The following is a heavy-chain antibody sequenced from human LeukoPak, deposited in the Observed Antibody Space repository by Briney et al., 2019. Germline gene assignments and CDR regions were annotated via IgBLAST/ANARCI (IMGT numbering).Heavy chain of an antibody. J-gene: IGHJ4*02. CDR3: ARGAAVAGPDY. Sequence: SETLSLTCTVSGGSISSYYWSWIRQPPGKGLEWIGEINHSGSTSYNPSLKSRVTISVDTSKNQFSLKLSSVTAADTAVYYCARGAAVAGPDYWGQGTLVTVSS. CDR2: INHSGST. D-gene: IGHD6-19*01. V-gene: IGHV4-34*01. CDR1: GGSISSYY.